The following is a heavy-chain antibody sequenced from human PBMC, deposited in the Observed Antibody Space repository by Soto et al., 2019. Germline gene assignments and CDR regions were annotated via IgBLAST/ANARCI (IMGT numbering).Heavy chain of an antibody. CDR3: ARGFTGFRYGMDV. V-gene: IGHV4-31*03. CDR2: IYYSGST. D-gene: IGHD3-10*01. CDR1: GGSISSGCYY. J-gene: IGHJ6*02. Sequence: LSLTCTVSGGSISSGCYYWSWIRQHPGKGLEWIGYIYYSGSTYYNPSLKSRVTISVDTSKNQFSLKLSSVTAADTAVYYCARGFTGFRYGMDVWGQGTTVTVSS.